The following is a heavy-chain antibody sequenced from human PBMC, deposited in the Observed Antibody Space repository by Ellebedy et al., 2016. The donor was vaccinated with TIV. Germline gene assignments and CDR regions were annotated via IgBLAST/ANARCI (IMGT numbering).Heavy chain of an antibody. D-gene: IGHD3-22*01. Sequence: GGSLRLSXEVSGFTFSNYGMHWIRQAPGKGLEWVAVIYYDGRKKYYAESVRGRFTISRDNSKNTLYLQMDSLRAEDTAVYYCACFDNRGNYSDYWGRGALVTVSS. CDR3: ACFDNRGNYSDY. J-gene: IGHJ4*02. V-gene: IGHV3-33*01. CDR2: IYYDGRKK. CDR1: GFTFSNYG.